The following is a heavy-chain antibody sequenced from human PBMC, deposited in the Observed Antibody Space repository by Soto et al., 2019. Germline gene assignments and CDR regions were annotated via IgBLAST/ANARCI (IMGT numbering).Heavy chain of an antibody. CDR3: AKESMPEHYGDTRCDY. V-gene: IGHV3-23*01. CDR1: GFSFSSYA. CDR2: FSAGGRT. Sequence: EVQLLESGGGLVQPGGSLRLSCAASGFSFSSYALSCVRQAPGKGLEWVSTFSAGGRTYYADSVKGRFTIAKDTSTNTLHLKASSLRAEDTAGYYCAKESMPEHYGDTRCDYWGQGTRVTVSS. J-gene: IGHJ4*02. D-gene: IGHD4-17*01.